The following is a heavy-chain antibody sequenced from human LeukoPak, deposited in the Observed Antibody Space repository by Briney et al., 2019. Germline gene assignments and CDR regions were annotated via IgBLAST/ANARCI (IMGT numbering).Heavy chain of an antibody. CDR3: ARVIPLFLEWPLPNWFDP. J-gene: IGHJ5*02. CDR2: VNPNSGGT. D-gene: IGHD3-3*01. Sequence: ASVKVSCKASGYIFTDYYIHWVRQAPGQGLEWMGWVNPNSGGTNYAENFQGRVTMTRDTSISTAYMELSRLRFDDTAVYYCARVIPLFLEWPLPNWFDPWGQGTLVTVSS. V-gene: IGHV1-2*02. CDR1: GYIFTDYY.